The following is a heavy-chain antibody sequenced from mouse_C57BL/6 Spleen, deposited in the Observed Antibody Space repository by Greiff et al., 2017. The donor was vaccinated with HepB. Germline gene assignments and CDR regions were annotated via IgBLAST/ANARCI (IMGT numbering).Heavy chain of an antibody. CDR1: GYAFSSYW. J-gene: IGHJ3*01. D-gene: IGHD1-1*01. CDR3: ARKEITTVVPFAY. V-gene: IGHV1-80*01. CDR2: IYPGDGDT. Sequence: QVQLQQSGAELVKPGASVKISCKASGYAFSSYWMNWVKQRPGKGLEWIGQIYPGDGDTNYNGKFKGKATLTADKSSSTAYMQLSSLTSEDSAVYCCARKEITTVVPFAYWGQGTLVTVSA.